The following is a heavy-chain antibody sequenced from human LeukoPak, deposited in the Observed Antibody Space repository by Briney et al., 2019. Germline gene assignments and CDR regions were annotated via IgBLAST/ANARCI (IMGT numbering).Heavy chain of an antibody. Sequence: GGSLRLSCEASGFTFSNYDMIWVRQAPGKGLEWVAVISYDGSNKYYADSVKGRFTISRDNSKNTLYLQMNSLRAEDTAVYYCASSGSYRFDYWGQGTLVTVSS. J-gene: IGHJ4*02. D-gene: IGHD1-26*01. V-gene: IGHV3-30*03. CDR2: ISYDGSNK. CDR1: GFTFSNYD. CDR3: ASSGSYRFDY.